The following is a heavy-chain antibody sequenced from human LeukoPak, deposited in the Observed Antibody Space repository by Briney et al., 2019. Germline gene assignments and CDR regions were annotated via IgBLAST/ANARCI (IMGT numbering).Heavy chain of an antibody. CDR1: GFTFSSYA. J-gene: IGHJ4*02. CDR3: AGGTSWGDY. Sequence: GGSLRLSCAASGFTFSSYAMSWVRQAPGKGLEWVSVITSGGSTYYADSVKGRFTISRDNSKNTLYVQMNSLRAEDTAVYYCAGGTSWGDYWGQGTLVTVSS. D-gene: IGHD6-13*01. V-gene: IGHV3-23*01. CDR2: ITSGGST.